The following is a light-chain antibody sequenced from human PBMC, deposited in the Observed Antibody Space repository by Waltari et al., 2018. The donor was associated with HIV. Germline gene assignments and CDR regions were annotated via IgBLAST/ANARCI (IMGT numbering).Light chain of an antibody. CDR3: QQYALSPFT. J-gene: IGKJ2*01. V-gene: IGKV3-20*01. CDR1: QTVTSNS. CDR2: DAS. Sequence: EIVLTQSPGPQSFSPGSSASLSCRASQTVTSNSIACYQVRPGQAPRVVIYDASYRAADIPDRFTGSGSGTNFTLTITRLEPEDFALYFCQQYALSPFTFGQGTSLEV.